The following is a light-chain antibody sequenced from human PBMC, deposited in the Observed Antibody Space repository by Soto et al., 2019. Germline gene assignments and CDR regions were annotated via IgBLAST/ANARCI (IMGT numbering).Light chain of an antibody. CDR2: AAS. CDR3: QQSYTRPWT. V-gene: IGKV1-39*01. Sequence: NQRTQPPSSLSAYFGDRVTITCRASQSISTYLTWYQQKPGKAPKLLIYAASTLQGGVPSRFSGSGSGTDFTLTISSLQPEDFATYYCQQSYTRPWTFGQGTKVDI. CDR1: QSISTY. J-gene: IGKJ1*01.